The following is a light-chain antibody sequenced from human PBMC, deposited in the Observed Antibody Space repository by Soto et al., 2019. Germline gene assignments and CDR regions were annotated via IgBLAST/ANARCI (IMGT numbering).Light chain of an antibody. CDR2: GAS. Sequence: EIVMTQSPATLSVSPGERASLSCRASRSVINHLAWYQQKPGQAPRLLIYGASTRATGIPARFSGSGSGTEFTLTISSLQSEDFVVYYCQQYHDWPPITFGQGTRLEIK. J-gene: IGKJ5*01. V-gene: IGKV3-15*01. CDR1: RSVINH. CDR3: QQYHDWPPIT.